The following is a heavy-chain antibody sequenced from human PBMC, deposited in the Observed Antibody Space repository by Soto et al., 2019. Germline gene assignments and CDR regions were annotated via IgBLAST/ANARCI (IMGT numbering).Heavy chain of an antibody. CDR1: GFTFRSYA. D-gene: IGHD6-19*01. CDR2: ISYDESDK. Sequence: GGSLRLSCADSGFTFRSYAMQWVRQAPGKGLEWVAVISYDESDKYYADSLKGRFTISRDNSKNTLYLQMNSLRGEDTAVYYCARDLSVAGPDYWGQGTLVTVSS. J-gene: IGHJ4*02. V-gene: IGHV3-30*03. CDR3: ARDLSVAGPDY.